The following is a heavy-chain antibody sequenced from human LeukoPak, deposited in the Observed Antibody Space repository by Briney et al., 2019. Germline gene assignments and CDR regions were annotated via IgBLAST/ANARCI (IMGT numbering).Heavy chain of an antibody. D-gene: IGHD6-13*01. CDR3: ASGQKLGF. J-gene: IGHJ4*02. V-gene: IGHV3-7*01. CDR2: IKQDGSDK. Sequence: GGSLRLSCVASGFTFSSYWMSWVREAPGKGLEWVANIKQDGSDKYYVDSVKGRFTISRDNAKNSLYLQMNSLRAEDTAVYYCASGQKLGFWGQGTLVTVSS. CDR1: GFTFSSYW.